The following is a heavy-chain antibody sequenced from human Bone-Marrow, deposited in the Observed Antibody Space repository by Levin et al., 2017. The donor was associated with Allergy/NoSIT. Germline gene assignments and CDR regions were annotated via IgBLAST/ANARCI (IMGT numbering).Heavy chain of an antibody. CDR3: AKDRTTGDRRPYYYGMDG. V-gene: IGHV3-9*01. D-gene: IGHD4-17*01. Sequence: GGSLRLSCAASGFTFDDYAMHWVRQAPGKGLEWVSGISWNSGSIGYADSVKGRFTISRDNAKNSLYLQMNSLRAEDTALYYCAKDRTTGDRRPYYYGMDGWGQGTTVTVSS. CDR2: ISWNSGSI. CDR1: GFTFDDYA. J-gene: IGHJ6*02.